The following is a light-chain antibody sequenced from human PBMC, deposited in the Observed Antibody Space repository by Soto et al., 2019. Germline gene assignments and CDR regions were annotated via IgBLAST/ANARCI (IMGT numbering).Light chain of an antibody. CDR3: QHSYSTPIT. Sequence: DIPMTQSPSSLSASVGDRVTITCRASQSISSYLNWYQQKPGKAPKLLIYAASSLQRGVPSRFSGSGSGTDFTLTISSLQPEDFATYYCQHSYSTPITFGQGTRLEIK. V-gene: IGKV1-39*01. CDR2: AAS. CDR1: QSISSY. J-gene: IGKJ5*01.